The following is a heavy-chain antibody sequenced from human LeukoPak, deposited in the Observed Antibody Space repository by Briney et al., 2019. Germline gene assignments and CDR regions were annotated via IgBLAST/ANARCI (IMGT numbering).Heavy chain of an antibody. Sequence: SETLSLTCAIYCGSFSGYYWSWIRQPPGKGLEWIGEINHSGFTNYNPSLKSRVTISEDTSKNQFSLKLSSVTAADTAVYYCARAPPRDYDSSGFYYNYWGQGTLVTVSS. V-gene: IGHV4-34*01. CDR3: ARAPPRDYDSSGFYYNY. CDR1: CGSFSGYY. CDR2: INHSGFT. D-gene: IGHD3-22*01. J-gene: IGHJ4*02.